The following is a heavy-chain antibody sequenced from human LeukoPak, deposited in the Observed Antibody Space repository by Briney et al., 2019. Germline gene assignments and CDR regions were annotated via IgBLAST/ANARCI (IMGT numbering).Heavy chain of an antibody. J-gene: IGHJ6*02. CDR2: IYYSGST. D-gene: IGHD6-19*01. CDR3: ARGAVTGKYYYYYYGMDV. CDR1: GGSISSYY. Sequence: PSETLSLTCTVSGGSISSYYWSWIRQPPGKGLEWIGYIYYSGSTNYNPSLKSRVTISVDTSKNQFSLKLSSVTAADTAVYYCARGAVTGKYYYYYYGMDVWGQGTTVTVSS. V-gene: IGHV4-59*01.